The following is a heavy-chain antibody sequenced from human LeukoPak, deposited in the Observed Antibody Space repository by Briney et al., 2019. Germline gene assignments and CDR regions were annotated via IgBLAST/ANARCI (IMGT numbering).Heavy chain of an antibody. J-gene: IGHJ5*02. CDR2: ISTSDDYT. D-gene: IGHD3-10*01. Sequence: PGGSLRLSCAASGFTFSSYAMSWVRQAPGKGLEWVSAISTSDDYTYYSDSVKGRFTISRDNSKNTLYLQMNSLRAEDTAVYYCAKAGGSAALNWFDPWGQGTLVTVSS. CDR1: GFTFSSYA. V-gene: IGHV3-23*01. CDR3: AKAGGSAALNWFDP.